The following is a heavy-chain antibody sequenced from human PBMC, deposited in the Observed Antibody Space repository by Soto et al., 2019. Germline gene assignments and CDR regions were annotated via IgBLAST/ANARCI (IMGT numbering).Heavy chain of an antibody. CDR1: GGSISSGGYS. CDR2: IYHSGST. D-gene: IGHD2-2*01. J-gene: IGHJ5*02. CDR3: ARVPDR. V-gene: IGHV4-30-2*01. Sequence: PSETLSLTCAVSGGSISSGGYSWSWIRQPPGKGLEWIGYIYHSGSTYYNPSLKSRVTILVDRSKNQFYLKLSSVTAADTAVYYCARVPDRWGQGTLVTVSS.